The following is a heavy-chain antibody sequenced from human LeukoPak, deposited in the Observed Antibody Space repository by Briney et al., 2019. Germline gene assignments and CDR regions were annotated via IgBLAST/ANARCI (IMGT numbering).Heavy chain of an antibody. Sequence: GGSLRLSCAASGFTFSSYSMNWVRQAPGKGLEWVSGVSSSGGSTSYADYVKGQFTISRDNSKNTVYLYMNNLRAEDTAVYYCAKEGRKTGNTYGYEFDSWGQGTLVTVSS. V-gene: IGHV3-23*01. CDR3: AKEGRKTGNTYGYEFDS. J-gene: IGHJ4*02. CDR1: GFTFSSYS. CDR2: VSSSGGST. D-gene: IGHD5-18*01.